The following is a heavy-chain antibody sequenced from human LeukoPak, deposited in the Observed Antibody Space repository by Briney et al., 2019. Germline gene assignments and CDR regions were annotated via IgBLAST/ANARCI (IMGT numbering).Heavy chain of an antibody. CDR3: ARGGEYKLQIDY. CDR1: GYTFTGYY. Sequence: GASVKVSCKASGYTFTGYYIHWVRQAPGQGLEWMGWINPNSGVTNYAQRFQGRVTMTRDTSISTAYMELSTLRSDDTAVYYCARGGEYKLQIDYWGQGTLVTVSS. D-gene: IGHD3-10*01. J-gene: IGHJ4*02. CDR2: INPNSGVT. V-gene: IGHV1-2*02.